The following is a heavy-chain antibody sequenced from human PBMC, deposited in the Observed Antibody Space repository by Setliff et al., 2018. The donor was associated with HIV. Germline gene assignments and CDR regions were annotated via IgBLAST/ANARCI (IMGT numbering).Heavy chain of an antibody. J-gene: IGHJ6*02. Sequence: SETLSLTCAVYGGSFSGYYWSWIRQSPGKGLEWIGEINHSGSTNYNPSLKSRVTILGDTSKNQFSLKLSSVTAADTAVYYCARGRSCSSSSCYLVYYYYYGMDVWGHGSTVTVSS. V-gene: IGHV4-34*01. D-gene: IGHD2-2*01. CDR1: GGSFSGYY. CDR3: ARGRSCSSSSCYLVYYYYYGMDV. CDR2: INHSGST.